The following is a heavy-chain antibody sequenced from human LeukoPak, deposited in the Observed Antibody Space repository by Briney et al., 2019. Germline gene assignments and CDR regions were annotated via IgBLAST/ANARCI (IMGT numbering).Heavy chain of an antibody. V-gene: IGHV1-3*01. CDR1: GFTFSSYA. Sequence: GGSLRLSCAASGFTFSSYAMHWVRQAPGQRLEWMGWINAGNGNTKYSQKFQGRVTITRDTSASTAYMELSSLRSEDTAVYYCARDQNGSGSYGAFDIWGQGTMVTVSS. D-gene: IGHD3-10*01. J-gene: IGHJ3*02. CDR2: INAGNGNT. CDR3: ARDQNGSGSYGAFDI.